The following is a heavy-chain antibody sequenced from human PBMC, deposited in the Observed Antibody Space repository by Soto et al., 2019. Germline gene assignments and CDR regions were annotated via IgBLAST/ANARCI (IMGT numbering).Heavy chain of an antibody. Sequence: QVQLVESGGGLVKPGGSLRLSCAASGFTFSDYYMSWIRQAPGKGLEWVSYISSSSSYTNYADSVKGRFTISRDNAKNSLYLQMNSLRAEDTAVYYCARASYYYGSNFDYWGHGTLVTVSS. CDR1: GFTFSDYY. V-gene: IGHV3-11*05. J-gene: IGHJ4*01. CDR3: ARASYYYGSNFDY. CDR2: ISSSSSYT. D-gene: IGHD3-10*01.